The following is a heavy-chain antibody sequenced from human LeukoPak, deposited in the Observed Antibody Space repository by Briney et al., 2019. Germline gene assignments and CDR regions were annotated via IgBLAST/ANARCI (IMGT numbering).Heavy chain of an antibody. Sequence: GGSQRLSCAVSGFPLRSDAMNWVSQAPGKGLEWVSVISASGAGIYYADSVKGRFTISRDNSKNILYLQMDSLRAEDTAVYYCAKGGGGFKPFYFWGQGTVVTVSS. CDR3: AKGGGGFKPFYF. CDR2: ISASGAGI. CDR1: GFPLRSDA. J-gene: IGHJ4*02. V-gene: IGHV3-23*01. D-gene: IGHD5-24*01.